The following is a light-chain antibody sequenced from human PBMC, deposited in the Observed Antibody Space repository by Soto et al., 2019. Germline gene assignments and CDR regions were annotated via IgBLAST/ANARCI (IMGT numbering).Light chain of an antibody. CDR3: CSYADNYSYV. V-gene: IGLV2-11*01. CDR1: SSDVGAYNY. Sequence: QSALTQPPSVSGSPGQSVTISCTGTSSDVGAYNYVSWYQQHPGKAPKLMTYDVSKRPSGVPDRFSGSKSGNTASLTISGLQAEDEADYYCCSYADNYSYVLGTGTKVTVL. CDR2: DVS. J-gene: IGLJ1*01.